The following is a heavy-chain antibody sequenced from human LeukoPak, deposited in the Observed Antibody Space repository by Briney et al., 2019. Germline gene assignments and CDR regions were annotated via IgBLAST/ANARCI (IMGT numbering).Heavy chain of an antibody. CDR1: GGSISSGSYY. Sequence: PSETLSLTCTVSGGSISSGSYYWSWIRQPAGKGLEWIGRVYTSGSTNYNPSLKSRVTISVDTSKNQFSLKLSSVTAADTAVYYCATSELDYWGQGTLVTVSS. CDR3: ATSELDY. V-gene: IGHV4-61*02. J-gene: IGHJ4*02. CDR2: VYTSGST.